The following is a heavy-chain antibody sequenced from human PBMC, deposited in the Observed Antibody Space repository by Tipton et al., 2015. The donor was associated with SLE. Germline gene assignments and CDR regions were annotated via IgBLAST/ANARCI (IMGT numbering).Heavy chain of an antibody. D-gene: IGHD3-3*01. CDR1: GGSISSYY. Sequence: TLSLTCTVSGGSISSYYWSWIRQPAGKGLEWIGRIYTSGDTNYNPSLKTRVTMSVDTSKNQFSLKLSSVTAADTAVYYCAREHSLLMYGVVSYLDYWGLGTLVTVSS. V-gene: IGHV4-4*07. CDR3: AREHSLLMYGVVSYLDY. J-gene: IGHJ4*02. CDR2: IYTSGDT.